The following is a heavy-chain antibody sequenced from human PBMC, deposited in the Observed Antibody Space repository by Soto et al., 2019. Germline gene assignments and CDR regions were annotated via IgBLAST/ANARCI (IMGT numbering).Heavy chain of an antibody. CDR2: INHSGST. D-gene: IGHD2-2*01. V-gene: IGHV4-34*01. CDR3: ARLRGPVVPGKKGEVFDY. CDR1: GGSFSGYY. Sequence: QVQLQQWGAGLLKPSETLSLTCAVYGGSFSGYYWSWIRQPPGKGLEWIGEINHSGSTNYNPSLKSRVTISVDTSKNQFSLKLSSVTAADTAVYYCARLRGPVVPGKKGEVFDYWGQGTLVTVSS. J-gene: IGHJ4*02.